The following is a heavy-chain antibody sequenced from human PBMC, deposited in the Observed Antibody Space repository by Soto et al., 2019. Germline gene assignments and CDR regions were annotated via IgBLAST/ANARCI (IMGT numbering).Heavy chain of an antibody. V-gene: IGHV3-30*03. Sequence: LRLSCAASGFTFSSYGMHWVRQAPGKGLEWVAVISYDGSNKYYADSVKGRFTISRDNSKNTLYLQMNSLRAEDTAVYYCARDGESSSSRYYYYYGMDVWGQGTTVTVSS. J-gene: IGHJ6*02. D-gene: IGHD6-6*01. CDR2: ISYDGSNK. CDR3: ARDGESSSSRYYYYYGMDV. CDR1: GFTFSSYG.